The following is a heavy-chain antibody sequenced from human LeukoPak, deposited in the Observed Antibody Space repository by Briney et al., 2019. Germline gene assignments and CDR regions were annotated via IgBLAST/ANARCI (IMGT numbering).Heavy chain of an antibody. CDR1: GFTFSDYY. CDR3: VRAYSRGCSDDFDY. J-gene: IGHJ4*02. V-gene: IGHV3-11*01. CDR2: ISGDNGSI. Sequence: GGSLRLSCAASGFTFSDYYMSWFRRAPGKGLEWLSYISGDNGSIYYADSVRGRFTISRDNAKNSLYLQVNSLRGEDTAVYYCVRAYSRGCSDDFDYWGQGTLVTVSS. D-gene: IGHD6-13*01.